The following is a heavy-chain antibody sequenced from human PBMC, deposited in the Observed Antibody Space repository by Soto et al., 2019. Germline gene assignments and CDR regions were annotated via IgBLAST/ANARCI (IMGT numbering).Heavy chain of an antibody. CDR2: IWYDGSNK. J-gene: IGHJ4*02. D-gene: IGHD3-22*01. CDR1: GFTFSSYG. Sequence: GGSLRLSCAASGFTFSSYGMHWVRQAPGKGLEWVAVIWYDGSNKYYADSVKGRFTISRDNSKNTLYLQMNSLRAEDTAVYYCASGLYYYDSSGYYDYWGQGTLVTVSS. V-gene: IGHV3-33*01. CDR3: ASGLYYYDSSGYYDY.